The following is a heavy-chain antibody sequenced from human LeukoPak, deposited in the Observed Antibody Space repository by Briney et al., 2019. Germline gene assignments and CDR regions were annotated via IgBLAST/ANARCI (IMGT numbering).Heavy chain of an antibody. J-gene: IGHJ4*02. V-gene: IGHV3-30*18. CDR2: ISYDGSKQ. CDR1: TLTFTSYA. CDR3: AKDLYYYGSGTSFDS. Sequence: GGSLRLSCAASTLTFTSYAMHWVRQAPGKGLEWVALISYDGSKQYYADSVKGRFTISRDNSKNTLYLQMNSLRAEDTAVYYCAKDLYYYGSGTSFDSWGQGTLVTVSS. D-gene: IGHD3-10*01.